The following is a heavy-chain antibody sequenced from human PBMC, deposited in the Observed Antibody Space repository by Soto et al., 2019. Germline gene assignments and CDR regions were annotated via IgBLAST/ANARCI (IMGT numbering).Heavy chain of an antibody. D-gene: IGHD1-26*01. CDR1: GYSFTSLD. CDR3: ARGVSAGVDY. J-gene: IGHJ4*02. V-gene: IGHV1-8*01. Sequence: QVQLVQSGAEVREPGASVKVSCKASGYSFTSLDINWVRQTAGQGLEWMGWMQPSTGRTGYAQKFQGRVTMTRDTSINPAYMEPTTLTSDDTAFYYCARGVSAGVDYWGQGTLVTVSS. CDR2: MQPSTGRT.